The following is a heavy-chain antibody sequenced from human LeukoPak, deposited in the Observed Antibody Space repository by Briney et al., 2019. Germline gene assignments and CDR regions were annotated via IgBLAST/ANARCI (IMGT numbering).Heavy chain of an antibody. Sequence: ASVKVSCKASGYTFTGYYMNWVRQAPGQGLEWMGRINPNSGGTKYAQKFQGRVTMTRDTSISTAYMELSRLRSDDTAVYYCAREGHWHTNTFDYWGQGTLVTVSS. CDR3: AREGHWHTNTFDY. CDR1: GYTFTGYY. V-gene: IGHV1-2*06. D-gene: IGHD2-2*01. J-gene: IGHJ4*02. CDR2: INPNSGGT.